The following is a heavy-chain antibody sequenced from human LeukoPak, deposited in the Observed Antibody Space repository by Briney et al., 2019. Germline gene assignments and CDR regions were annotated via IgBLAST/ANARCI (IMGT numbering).Heavy chain of an antibody. Sequence: SGGSLRLSCAASGFTVSSNYMSWVRQAPGKGLEWVSVVYSGGSTYYADSVKGRFTISRDDSKNTMYLQMNSLRPEDTAVYYCAREDRYTSGSFDYWGQGTLVTDSS. CDR3: AREDRYTSGSFDY. CDR2: VYSGGST. V-gene: IGHV3-66*02. J-gene: IGHJ4*02. CDR1: GFTVSSNY. D-gene: IGHD6-19*01.